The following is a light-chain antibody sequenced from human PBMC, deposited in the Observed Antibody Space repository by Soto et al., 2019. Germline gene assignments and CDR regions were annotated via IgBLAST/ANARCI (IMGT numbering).Light chain of an antibody. CDR1: QSVSNNY. V-gene: IGKV3-20*01. J-gene: IGKJ1*01. CDR3: QQYVSAGT. CDR2: GAS. Sequence: DIVLTQSPGTLSLSPGERATLSCSASQSVSNNYLAWYQQKPGQAPRLLIYGASNRATGIPDRFSGSGSGTDFTLTISRLEPEDFAVYYCQQYVSAGTFGQADQLEIK.